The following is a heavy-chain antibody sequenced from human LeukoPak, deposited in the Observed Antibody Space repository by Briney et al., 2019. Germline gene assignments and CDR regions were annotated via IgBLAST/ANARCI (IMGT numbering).Heavy chain of an antibody. CDR3: ASRHSNYGSGSFDY. D-gene: IGHD3-10*01. CDR2: INHSGST. Sequence: PSETLSLTCAVYGGSFSGYYWSWIRQPPGKGLEWIGEINHSGSTNYNPSLKSRVTISVDTSKNQFSLNLSSVTAADTAVYYCASRHSNYGSGSFDYWGQGTLVIVSS. J-gene: IGHJ4*02. CDR1: GGSFSGYY. V-gene: IGHV4-34*01.